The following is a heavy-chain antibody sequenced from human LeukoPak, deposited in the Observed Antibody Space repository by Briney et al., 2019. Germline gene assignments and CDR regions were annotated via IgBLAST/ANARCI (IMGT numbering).Heavy chain of an antibody. Sequence: SVKVSCKASGGTFSSYAISWVRQAPGQGLEWMGGIIPIFGTANYAQKFQGRVTITADESTGTAYMELSSLRSEDTAVYYCAREYSSGPQYFQHWGQGTLVTVSS. D-gene: IGHD6-19*01. CDR1: GGTFSSYA. J-gene: IGHJ1*01. CDR2: IIPIFGTA. CDR3: AREYSSGPQYFQH. V-gene: IGHV1-69*13.